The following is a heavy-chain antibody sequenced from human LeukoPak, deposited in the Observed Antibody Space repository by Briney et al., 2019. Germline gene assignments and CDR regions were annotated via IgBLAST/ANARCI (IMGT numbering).Heavy chain of an antibody. CDR1: SGSISSYY. CDR2: IYYSGST. V-gene: IGHV4-59*01. Sequence: PSETLSLTCTVSSGSISSYYWSWIRQPPGKGLEWIGYIYYSGSTNYNPSLKSRVTISVDTSKNQFSLKLSSVTAADTAVYYCARVPMTTAPYFDYWGQGTLVTVFS. J-gene: IGHJ4*02. D-gene: IGHD4-17*01. CDR3: ARVPMTTAPYFDY.